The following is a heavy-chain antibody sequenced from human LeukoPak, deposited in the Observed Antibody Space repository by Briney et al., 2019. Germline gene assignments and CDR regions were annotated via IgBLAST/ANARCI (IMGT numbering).Heavy chain of an antibody. CDR1: GFTFSAYA. Sequence: PGGSLRLSCVASGFTFSAYAMNWVRLAPGKGLEWVSTFKTNSGQVYYAESVRGRFTISRDNSKNTLYLQMNTLRAEDRAVYYCAKENPVGGTNYFDYWGQGTLVTVAS. V-gene: IGHV3-23*01. CDR2: FKTNSGQV. CDR3: AKENPVGGTNYFDY. D-gene: IGHD1-26*01. J-gene: IGHJ4*02.